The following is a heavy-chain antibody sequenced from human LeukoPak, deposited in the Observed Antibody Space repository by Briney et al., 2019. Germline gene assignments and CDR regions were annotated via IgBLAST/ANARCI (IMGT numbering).Heavy chain of an antibody. D-gene: IGHD6-13*01. CDR2: IYYSGST. CDR1: GGSISSYY. Sequence: SETLSLTCTVSGGSISSYYWSWIRQPPGKGLEWIGDIYYSGSTNYNPSLKSRVTISVDTSKNQFSLKLSSVTAADTAVYYCARGDSSSWYYFDYWGQGTLVTVSS. J-gene: IGHJ4*02. V-gene: IGHV4-59*01. CDR3: ARGDSSSWYYFDY.